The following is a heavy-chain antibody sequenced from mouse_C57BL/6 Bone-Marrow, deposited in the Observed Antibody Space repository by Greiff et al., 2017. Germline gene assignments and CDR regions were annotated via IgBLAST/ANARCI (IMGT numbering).Heavy chain of an antibody. CDR3: ARDGYLYYYAMDY. Sequence: EVQLQQSGPELVKPGASVKISCKASGYTFTDYYMNWVKQSHGKSLEWIGDINPNNGGTSYNQKFTGKATLTVDKSSSTAYMELRSLTSEDSAVYYCARDGYLYYYAMDYWGQGTSVTVSS. D-gene: IGHD2-3*01. CDR1: GYTFTDYY. CDR2: INPNNGGT. J-gene: IGHJ4*01. V-gene: IGHV1-26*01.